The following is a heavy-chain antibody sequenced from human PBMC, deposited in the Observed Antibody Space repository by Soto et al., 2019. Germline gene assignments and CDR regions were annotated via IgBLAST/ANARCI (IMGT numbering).Heavy chain of an antibody. Sequence: SGPTLVNPTEALTLTCTVSGFSLSNARMGVSWIRQPPGKALEWLAHIFSNDEKSYSTSLKSRLTISKDTSKSQVVLTMTNMDPVDTATYYCARLWYYFSERYYQYYYVYWCQGTLVSGSS. CDR3: ARLWYYFSERYYQYYYVY. CDR2: IFSNDEK. J-gene: IGHJ4*02. V-gene: IGHV2-26*01. CDR1: GFSLSNARMG. D-gene: IGHD3-10*01.